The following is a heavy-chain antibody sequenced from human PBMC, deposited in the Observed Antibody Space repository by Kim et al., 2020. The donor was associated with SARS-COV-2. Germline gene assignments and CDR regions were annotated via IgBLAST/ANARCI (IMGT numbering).Heavy chain of an antibody. J-gene: IGHJ6*02. D-gene: IGHD2-2*01. CDR2: INPSGGST. Sequence: ASVKVSCKASGYTFTSYYMHWVRQAPGQGLEWMGIINPSGGSTSYAQKFQGRVTMTRDTSTSTVYMELSSLRSEDTAVYYCARESTSDVHNYYYYGMDVWGQGTTVTVSS. CDR1: GYTFTSYY. CDR3: ARESTSDVHNYYYYGMDV. V-gene: IGHV1-46*01.